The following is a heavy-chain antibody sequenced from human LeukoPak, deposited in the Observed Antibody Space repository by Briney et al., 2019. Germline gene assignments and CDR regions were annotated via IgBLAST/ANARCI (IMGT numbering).Heavy chain of an antibody. CDR1: GFAFSNFA. Sequence: GGSLRLSCAASGFAFSNFAMHWVRQAPGKGLEWVAVVSYEGTIKYYSDSAKGRFTISRDNSNSLVSLQMNNLTTEDTAVYYCAREKFDSWGQGTLVIVSP. CDR2: VSYEGTIK. CDR3: AREKFDS. V-gene: IGHV3-30*14. J-gene: IGHJ5*01.